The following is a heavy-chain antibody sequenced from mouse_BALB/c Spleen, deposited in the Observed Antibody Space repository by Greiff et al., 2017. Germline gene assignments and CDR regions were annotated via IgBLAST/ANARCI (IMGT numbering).Heavy chain of an antibody. D-gene: IGHD2-1*01. J-gene: IGHJ1*01. V-gene: IGHV1-34*01. CDR3: AREYELQWYFDV. CDR2: VNPNNGGT. Sequence: EVQLQESGTVLARPGASVKMSCKASGYSFTGYYMHWVKQSHGKSLEWIGRVNPNNGGTSYNQKFKGKAILTVDKSSSTAYMELRSLTSEDSAVYYCAREYELQWYFDVWGAGTTVTVSS. CDR1: GYSFTGYY.